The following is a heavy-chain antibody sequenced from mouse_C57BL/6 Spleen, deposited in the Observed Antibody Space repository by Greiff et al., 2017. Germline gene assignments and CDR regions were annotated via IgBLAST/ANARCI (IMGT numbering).Heavy chain of an antibody. CDR3: ARRVYDGYYGAMDY. CDR1: GYTFTSYW. Sequence: VQLQQPGAELVMPGASVKLSCKASGYTFTSYWMHWVKQRPGQGLEWIGEIDPSDSYTNYNQKFKGKSTFTVDKSSSTAYMQLSSLTSEDSAVYYCARRVYDGYYGAMDYWGQGTSVTVAS. V-gene: IGHV1-69*01. D-gene: IGHD2-3*01. J-gene: IGHJ4*01. CDR2: IDPSDSYT.